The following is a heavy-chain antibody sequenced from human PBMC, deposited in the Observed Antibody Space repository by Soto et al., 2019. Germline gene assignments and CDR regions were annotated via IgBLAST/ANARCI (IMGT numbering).Heavy chain of an antibody. CDR2: IWYDGINK. Sequence: GGSLRLSCAASGFTFSSYGMHWVRQAPGKGLEWVAVIWYDGINKYYADSVKGRFTISRDNSKNTLYLQMNNLRAEDTAVYYCAKGGITLVRGSFDYWGQGALVTVSS. CDR1: GFTFSSYG. D-gene: IGHD3-10*01. CDR3: AKGGITLVRGSFDY. J-gene: IGHJ4*02. V-gene: IGHV3-33*06.